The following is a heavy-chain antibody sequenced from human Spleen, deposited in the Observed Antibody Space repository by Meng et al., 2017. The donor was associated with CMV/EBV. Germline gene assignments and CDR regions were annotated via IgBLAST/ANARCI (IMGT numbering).Heavy chain of an antibody. D-gene: IGHD3-10*01. V-gene: IGHV1-69*04. CDR1: GGTFSSYA. CDR2: VIPMTGTA. Sequence: SVKVSYKASGGTFSSYAISWVRQAPGQGLEWMGRVIPMTGTADFAQKFQGRVTITADKSTGTAYMELSSLRSDDTAIYYCARDDYDGALHYWGQGTPVTVSS. J-gene: IGHJ4*02. CDR3: ARDDYDGALHY.